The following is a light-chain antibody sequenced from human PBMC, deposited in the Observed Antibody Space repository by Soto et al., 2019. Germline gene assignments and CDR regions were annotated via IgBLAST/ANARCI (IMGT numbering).Light chain of an antibody. Sequence: QSALTQPASVSGSPGQSITISCTGTSSDIGGYNYVSWYQQYPGKAPNLIIYEVTNRPSAISYRFSGSKSGNTASLTISGLQVEDEADYYCSSFRSGGTRVLFGGGTQLTVL. CDR2: EVT. V-gene: IGLV2-14*01. J-gene: IGLJ2*01. CDR3: SSFRSGGTRVL. CDR1: SSDIGGYNY.